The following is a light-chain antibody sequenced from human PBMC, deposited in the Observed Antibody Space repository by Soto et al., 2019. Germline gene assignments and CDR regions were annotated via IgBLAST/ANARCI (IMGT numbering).Light chain of an antibody. J-gene: IGKJ4*01. CDR3: QQYNSFPLT. CDR2: KAS. Sequence: DIQMTQSPSTLSASVGDRVTITCRAGQSISAWLAWYQQKPGKAPKLLIYKASNLESGVPSRFSGSGSGTEFTLTISSLQPDDFATYYYQQYNSFPLTFGGGTKVEIK. CDR1: QSISAW. V-gene: IGKV1-5*03.